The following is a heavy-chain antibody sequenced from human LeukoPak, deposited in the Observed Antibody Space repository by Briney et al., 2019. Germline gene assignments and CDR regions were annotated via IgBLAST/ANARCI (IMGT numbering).Heavy chain of an antibody. V-gene: IGHV1-2*06. J-gene: IGHJ4*02. CDR3: ARGMWDDLIFDY. Sequence: ASVKVSCKASGYTVTGYYMHWVRQAPGQGLEWMGRINPNSGGTNYAQKFQGRVTMTRDTSISTAYMELSRLRSDDTAVYYCARGMWDDLIFDYWGQGTLVTVSS. D-gene: IGHD3/OR15-3a*01. CDR2: INPNSGGT. CDR1: GYTVTGYY.